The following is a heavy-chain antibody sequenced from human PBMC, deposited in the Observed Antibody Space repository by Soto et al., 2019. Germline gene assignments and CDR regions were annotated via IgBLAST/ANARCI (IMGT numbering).Heavy chain of an antibody. CDR1: GGSVSRYY. CDR2: IYYSGST. CDR3: ARVEYSSSSGINYFDY. Sequence: SETLSLTCTVSGGSVSRYYWSWILQPPGKGLEWIGYIYYSGSTNYNPSLKSRVTISVDTSKNQFSLKLSSVTAADTAVYYCARVEYSSSSGINYFDYWGQGTLVTVSS. V-gene: IGHV4-59*02. D-gene: IGHD6-6*01. J-gene: IGHJ4*02.